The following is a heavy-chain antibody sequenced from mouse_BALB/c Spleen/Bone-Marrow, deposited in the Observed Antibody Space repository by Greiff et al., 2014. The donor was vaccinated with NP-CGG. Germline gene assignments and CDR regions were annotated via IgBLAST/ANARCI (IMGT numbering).Heavy chain of an antibody. V-gene: IGHV1-69*02. CDR3: ARSRGYYDYWYFDV. D-gene: IGHD2-4*01. J-gene: IGHJ1*01. CDR2: IDPSDSYT. Sequence: GAELVKPGASVKLSCKASGYTFTSYWMHWVKQRPGQGLEWIGEIDPSDSYTNYNQNFKGKATLTVDKSSSTAYMQLSSLTSEDSAVYYCARSRGYYDYWYFDVWGAGTTVTVSS. CDR1: GYTFTSYW.